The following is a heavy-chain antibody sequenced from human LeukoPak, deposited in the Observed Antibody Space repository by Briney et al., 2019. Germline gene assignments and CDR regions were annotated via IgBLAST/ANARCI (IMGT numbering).Heavy chain of an antibody. D-gene: IGHD3-22*01. CDR1: GYTFISCY. J-gene: IGHJ5*02. CDR2: INPSGGRT. Sequence: ASVKVSCKACGYTFISCYIHWVRQAPGQGLEWMGIINPSGGRTGNAQKSQGRATMTRDMSRSTVYMELSSLRSEDTAVYYCARGEYSMIVVVINAGPTHNWFDPWGQGTLVTVSS. V-gene: IGHV1-46*01. CDR3: ARGEYSMIVVVINAGPTHNWFDP.